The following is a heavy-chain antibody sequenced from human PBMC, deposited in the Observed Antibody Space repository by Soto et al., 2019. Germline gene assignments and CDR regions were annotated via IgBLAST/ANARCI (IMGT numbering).Heavy chain of an antibody. V-gene: IGHV1-18*01. CDR3: AISSLLWFGESYNWFDP. CDR2: ISAYNGNT. CDR1: GYTFTSYG. Sequence: QVQQVQSGAEVKKPGASVKVSCKASGYTFTSYGISWVRQAPGQGLEWMGWISAYNGNTNYAQKLQGRVTMTTDTSTSTAYMELRSLRSDDTAVYYCAISSLLWFGESYNWFDPWGQGTLVTVSS. J-gene: IGHJ5*02. D-gene: IGHD3-10*01.